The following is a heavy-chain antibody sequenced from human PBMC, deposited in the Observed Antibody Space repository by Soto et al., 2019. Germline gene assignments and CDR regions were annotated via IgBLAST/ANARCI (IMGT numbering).Heavy chain of an antibody. Sequence: PGGSLRLSCAASGFTFSSYSMNWVRQAPGKGLEWVSSISSSSSYIYYADSVKGRFTISRDNAKNSLYLQMNSLRAEDTAVYYCARWRIWGSYRLLDYWGQGTLVTVSS. D-gene: IGHD3-16*02. CDR2: ISSSSSYI. J-gene: IGHJ4*02. CDR1: GFTFSSYS. V-gene: IGHV3-21*01. CDR3: ARWRIWGSYRLLDY.